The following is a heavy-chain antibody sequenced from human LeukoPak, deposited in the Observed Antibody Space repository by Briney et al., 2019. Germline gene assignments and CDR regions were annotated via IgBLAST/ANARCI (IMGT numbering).Heavy chain of an antibody. CDR2: ISGSGGST. Sequence: PGGSLRLSCAASGFTFSSYAMSWVRQAPGKGLEWVSAISGSGGSTYYADSVKGRFTISRDNSKNTLYLQMNSLRAEDTAVYYCAKDLYPYGSGISPHYWYYGMDVWGQGTTVTVSS. CDR1: GFTFSSYA. J-gene: IGHJ6*02. D-gene: IGHD3-10*01. V-gene: IGHV3-23*01. CDR3: AKDLYPYGSGISPHYWYYGMDV.